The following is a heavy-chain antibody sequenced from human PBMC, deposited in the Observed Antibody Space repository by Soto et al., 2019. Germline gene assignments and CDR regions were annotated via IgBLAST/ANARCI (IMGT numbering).Heavy chain of an antibody. CDR1: GVSIDSSRYY. V-gene: IGHV4-39*01. J-gene: IGHJ4*02. D-gene: IGHD3-22*01. CDR3: ARPYESGGFYYGFDY. Sequence: QLQVQESGPGLVKPSETLSLTCTVSGVSIDSSRYYWGWIRQPPGKGLEWIGNIHYSGTTYYNPSLKSRVIIYVNTSKNQFSLRLNSVTAADTAFYYCARPYESGGFYYGFDYWGQGTPVTVSS. CDR2: IHYSGTT.